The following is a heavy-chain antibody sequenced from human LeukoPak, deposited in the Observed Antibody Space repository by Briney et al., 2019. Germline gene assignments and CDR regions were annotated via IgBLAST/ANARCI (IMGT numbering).Heavy chain of an antibody. CDR3: ASGFGELPSFDY. CDR2: IYYSAST. CDR1: GGSISSYY. J-gene: IGHJ4*02. V-gene: IGHV4-59*01. Sequence: SETLSLTCTVSGGSISSYYWSWIRQPPGKGLEWIGYIYYSASTNYNPSLKSRVTISVDTSKNQFSLKLSSVTAADTAVYYCASGFGELPSFDYWGQGTLVTVSS. D-gene: IGHD3-10*01.